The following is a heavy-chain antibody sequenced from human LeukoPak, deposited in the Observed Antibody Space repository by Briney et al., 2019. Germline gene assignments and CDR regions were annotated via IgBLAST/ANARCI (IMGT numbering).Heavy chain of an antibody. CDR1: GGSFSGYY. J-gene: IGHJ4*02. D-gene: IGHD3-22*01. Sequence: SETLSLTCAVYGGSFSGYYWSWIRQPPGKGPEWIGEINHSGSTNYNPSLKSRVTISVDTSKNQFSLKLSSVTAADTAVYYCARIDDDSSGYTNLDYWGQGTLVTVSS. V-gene: IGHV4-34*01. CDR2: INHSGST. CDR3: ARIDDDSSGYTNLDY.